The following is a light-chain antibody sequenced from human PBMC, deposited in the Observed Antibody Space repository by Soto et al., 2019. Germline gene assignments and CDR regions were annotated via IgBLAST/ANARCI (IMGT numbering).Light chain of an antibody. CDR1: QSVGSS. V-gene: IGKV1-39*01. Sequence: DLQMTQSPSSLSASVGDRVTITCRASQSVGSSLNWYQQKPTKAPKLLIYAASSLQGGVPSRFSGSGSGTDFTLTISSLQPEDFATYYCQQSFTTPSFGQGTRLEIK. J-gene: IGKJ5*01. CDR2: AAS. CDR3: QQSFTTPS.